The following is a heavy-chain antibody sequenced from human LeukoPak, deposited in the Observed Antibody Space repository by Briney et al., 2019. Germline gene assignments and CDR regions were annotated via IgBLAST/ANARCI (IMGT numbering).Heavy chain of an antibody. V-gene: IGHV4-4*07. CDR2: IYTNGTT. Sequence: PSETLSLTCIVSGGSVRNYYWTWIRQPAGKGLQWIGRIYTNGTTNYSPSLKSRVTMSVDMSKNQFSLKLTSVTAADTAVYYCAKEDIVVVTKYIHYGMDVWGQETTVTVSS. J-gene: IGHJ6*02. D-gene: IGHD2-15*01. CDR3: AKEDIVVVTKYIHYGMDV. CDR1: GGSVRNYY.